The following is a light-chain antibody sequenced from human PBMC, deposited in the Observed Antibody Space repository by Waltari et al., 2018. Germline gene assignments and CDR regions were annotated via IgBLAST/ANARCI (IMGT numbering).Light chain of an antibody. J-gene: IGLJ3*02. CDR2: DVS. Sequence: QSALTQPASVSGSPGQSITISCPGTATDIGGYNYVSWYQQHPGKAPKLVIFDVSSRPSVISYRVSASKFGNTASLTISGRQPDDEADYYCCSFTSSSTWVFGGGTKLTVL. CDR1: ATDIGGYNY. CDR3: CSFTSSSTWV. V-gene: IGLV2-14*03.